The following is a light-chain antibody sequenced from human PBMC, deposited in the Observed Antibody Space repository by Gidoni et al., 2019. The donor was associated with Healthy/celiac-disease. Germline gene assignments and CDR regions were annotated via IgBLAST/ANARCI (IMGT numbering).Light chain of an antibody. V-gene: IGKV1-39*01. J-gene: IGKJ1*01. Sequence: DIQMTQSPSSLSASVGDRVTITCRASQSISSYLNWYQQKPGKAPKLLIYAASSLQSGVPSRFSGSGSGTDFTLTISSLQPEDFATYYCQQSYNTSWTFGQXTKVEIK. CDR2: AAS. CDR1: QSISSY. CDR3: QQSYNTSWT.